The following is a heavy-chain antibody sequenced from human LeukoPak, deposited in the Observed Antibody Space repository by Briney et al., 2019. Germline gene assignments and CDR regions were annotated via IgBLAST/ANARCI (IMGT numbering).Heavy chain of an antibody. CDR3: ARAYERTYYYDSSGYPTGY. J-gene: IGHJ4*02. Sequence: SVKLSCKASRLTFSRSAMQWVRQARGQRLEWIGWIVVGSGNTNYAQKFHGRVTMTTDTSISTAYMELSRLRSDDTAVYYCARAYERTYYYDSSGYPTGYWGQGTLVTVSS. V-gene: IGHV1-58*02. D-gene: IGHD3-22*01. CDR1: RLTFSRSA. CDR2: IVVGSGNT.